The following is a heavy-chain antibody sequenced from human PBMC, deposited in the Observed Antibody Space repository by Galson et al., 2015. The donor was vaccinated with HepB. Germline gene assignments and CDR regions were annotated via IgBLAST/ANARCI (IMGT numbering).Heavy chain of an antibody. CDR3: ARARYTASAPDQ. D-gene: IGHD1-14*01. CDR2: ISGYNADT. J-gene: IGHJ5*02. CDR1: GYTFTHYG. Sequence: QSGAEVKKPGASVKVSCKASGYTFTHYGISWVRQAPGHGLEWMGWISGYNADTIYAQNVQGRVTLTTDTSTATVFMELRSLRSDDTAVYYCARARYTASAPDQWGQGTLATVFS. V-gene: IGHV1-18*04.